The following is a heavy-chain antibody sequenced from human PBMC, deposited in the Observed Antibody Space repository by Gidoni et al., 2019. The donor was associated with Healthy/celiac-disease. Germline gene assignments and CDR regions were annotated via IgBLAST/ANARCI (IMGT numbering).Heavy chain of an antibody. Sequence: QVQLQESCPGLVKPSEALPLTCSASAGSLISYYWSWFRQPPGKGLEWIGYIYYSGGTNYNPSLKSRVTISVDTSKNQFSLKLSSVTAADTAVYYCARGREAIFGVVSYFDYWGQGTLVTVSS. J-gene: IGHJ4*02. V-gene: IGHV4-59*01. CDR1: AGSLISYY. D-gene: IGHD3-3*01. CDR3: ARGREAIFGVVSYFDY. CDR2: IYYSGGT.